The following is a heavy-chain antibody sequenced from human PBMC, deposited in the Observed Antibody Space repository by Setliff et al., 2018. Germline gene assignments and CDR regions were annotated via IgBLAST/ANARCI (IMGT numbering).Heavy chain of an antibody. J-gene: IGHJ6*03. V-gene: IGHV1-8*03. CDR2: MNPNSGNT. CDR1: GCTFTSYD. CDR3: ARGGGQIHYDFWSGYFSDPQPNYYYYYMDV. D-gene: IGHD3-3*01. Sequence: ASVKVSCKASGCTFTSYDINWVRQATGQGLEWMGWMNPNSGNTGYAQKFQGRVTITRNTSISTAYMELSSLRSEDTAVYYCARGGGQIHYDFWSGYFSDPQPNYYYYYMDVWGKGTTVTVS.